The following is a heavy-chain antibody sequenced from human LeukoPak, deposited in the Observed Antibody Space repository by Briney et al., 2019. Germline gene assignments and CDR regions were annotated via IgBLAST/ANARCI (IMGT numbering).Heavy chain of an antibody. CDR2: IYYSGST. J-gene: IGHJ4*02. CDR1: GGSISSSSYY. V-gene: IGHV4-61*01. CDR3: AREVLGQQLVFDY. D-gene: IGHD6-13*01. Sequence: PSETLSLTCTVSGGSISSSSYYWGWIRQPPGKGLEWIGYIYYSGSTNYNPSLKSRVTISVDTSKNQFSLKLSSVTAADTAVYYCAREVLGQQLVFDYWGQGTLVTVSS.